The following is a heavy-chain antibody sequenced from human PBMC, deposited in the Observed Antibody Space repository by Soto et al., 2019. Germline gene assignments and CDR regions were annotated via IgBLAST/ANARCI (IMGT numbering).Heavy chain of an antibody. CDR1: GYTFTGYY. D-gene: IGHD3-3*01. CDR2: INPNSGGT. J-gene: IGHJ4*02. V-gene: IGHV1-2*02. CDR3: ARDYQGVDTFDY. Sequence: ASVKVSCKASGYTFTGYYMHWVRQAPGQGLEWMGWINPNSGGTNYAQKFQGRVTMTRDTSISTAYMELSRLGSDDTAVYYCARDYQGVDTFDYWGQGTLVTVSS.